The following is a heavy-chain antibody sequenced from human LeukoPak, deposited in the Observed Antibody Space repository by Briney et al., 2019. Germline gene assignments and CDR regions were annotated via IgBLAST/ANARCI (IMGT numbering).Heavy chain of an antibody. CDR3: AKDISVGIVAEPVAMVSPLDV. D-gene: IGHD2-2*01. J-gene: IGHJ3*01. CDR2: ITWNSHSI. Sequence: PGRSLRISCAASGFTFDDYDMHWVRQAPGKGLEWVSGITWNSHSIAYADSVKGRFTISRDNAKNSLYLQMNSLRAEDTALYYCAKDISVGIVAEPVAMVSPLDVWGQGTMVTASS. CDR1: GFTFDDYD. V-gene: IGHV3-9*01.